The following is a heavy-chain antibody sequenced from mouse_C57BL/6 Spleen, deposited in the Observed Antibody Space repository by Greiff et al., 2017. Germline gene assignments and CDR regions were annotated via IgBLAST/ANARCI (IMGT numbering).Heavy chain of an antibody. CDR2: IDPSDSYT. CDR3: ARWDDYDVWFAY. D-gene: IGHD2-4*01. J-gene: IGHJ3*01. Sequence: QVQLKQPGAELVKPGASVKLSCKASGYTFTSYWMQWVKQRPGQGLEWIGEIDPSDSYTNYNQKFKGKATLTVDTSSSTAYMQLSSLTSEDSAVYYCARWDDYDVWFAYWGQGTLVTVSA. V-gene: IGHV1-50*01. CDR1: GYTFTSYW.